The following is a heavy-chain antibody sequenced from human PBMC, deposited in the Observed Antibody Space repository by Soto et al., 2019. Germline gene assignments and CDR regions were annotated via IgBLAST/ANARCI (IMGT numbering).Heavy chain of an antibody. J-gene: IGHJ3*02. D-gene: IGHD3-3*01. CDR1: GGSISSSSYY. V-gene: IGHV4-39*02. CDR3: ARRQGGTYYEFWSGYLTAFDM. CDR2: IYYSGST. Sequence: QLQLQESGPGLVKPSEPLSLTCTVSGGSISSSSYYWGWIRQPPGKGLEWIGSIYYSGSTYYNPSLKSRVTISVDRSKNHFSLKVISVTAADTAVYYCARRQGGTYYEFWSGYLTAFDMWGEGTMVTVSS.